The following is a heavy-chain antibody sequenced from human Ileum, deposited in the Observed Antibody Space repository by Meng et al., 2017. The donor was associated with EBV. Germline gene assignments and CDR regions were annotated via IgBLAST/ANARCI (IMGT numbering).Heavy chain of an antibody. V-gene: IGHV3-11*01. CDR1: VFTFSNYY. D-gene: IGHD6-13*01. Sequence: DLGATGCGVFKPGASLSLSCAASVFTFSNYYMNWIRQAPGKGLEWVSFISSTGSTTYYADSVKGRFTVSRDNAKNSLFLQMHSLRAEDTAVYYCVYSSSFHWGQGTLVTVSS. J-gene: IGHJ4*02. CDR2: ISSTGSTT. CDR3: VYSSSFH.